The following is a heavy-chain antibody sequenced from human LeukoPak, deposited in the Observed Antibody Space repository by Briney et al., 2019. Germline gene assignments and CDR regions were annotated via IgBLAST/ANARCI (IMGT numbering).Heavy chain of an antibody. CDR3: ARGLGVVVPAAIDYYYYMDV. J-gene: IGHJ6*03. V-gene: IGHV1-69*13. CDR2: IIPIFGTA. Sequence: GASVKVSCKASGYTFTSYGISWVRQAPGQGLEWMGGIIPIFGTANYAQKFQGRVTITADESTSTAYMELSSLRSEDTAVYYCARGLGVVVPAAIDYYYYMDVWGKGTTVTVSS. D-gene: IGHD2-2*02. CDR1: GYTFTSYG.